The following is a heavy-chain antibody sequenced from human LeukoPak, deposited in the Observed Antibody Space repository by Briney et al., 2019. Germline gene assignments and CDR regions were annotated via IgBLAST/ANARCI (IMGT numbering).Heavy chain of an antibody. Sequence: GGSLRLSCAASGFSFSSYWMHWVRHAPGKGLVWVSRIASDGSSTTYADSVKGRFSISRDNAKNTLYLQMNSLRVEDTAVYYCARGRPHGNDYWGQGTLVTVSS. CDR3: ARGRPHGNDY. CDR2: IASDGSST. J-gene: IGHJ4*02. CDR1: GFSFSSYW. V-gene: IGHV3-74*01. D-gene: IGHD4-23*01.